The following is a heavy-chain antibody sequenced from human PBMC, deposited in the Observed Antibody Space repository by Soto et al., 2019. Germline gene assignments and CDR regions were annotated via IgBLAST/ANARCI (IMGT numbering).Heavy chain of an antibody. CDR3: ATRRALLWFGESPMDV. CDR1: GGSFSGYY. D-gene: IGHD3-10*01. CDR2: INHSGST. Sequence: SETLSLTCAVYGGSFSGYYWSWIRQPPGKGLEWIGEINHSGSTNYNPSLKSRVTISVDTSKNQFSLKLSSVTAADTAVYYCATRRALLWFGESPMDVWGKGTTVTVSS. V-gene: IGHV4-34*01. J-gene: IGHJ6*03.